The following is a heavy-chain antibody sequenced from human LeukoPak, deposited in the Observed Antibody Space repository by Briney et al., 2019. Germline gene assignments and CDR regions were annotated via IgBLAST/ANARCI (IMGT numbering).Heavy chain of an antibody. D-gene: IGHD3-22*01. J-gene: IGHJ4*02. V-gene: IGHV4-39*01. CDR2: VYYSGST. Sequence: SETLSLTCTVSGGSISSSSYYWGWIRQPPGKGPQWIGSVYYSGSTYYNPSLKSRVTISVHTSKNQFSLKLSSVPAAHTAVYYCARRADSSGYGVFDYWGQGTLVTVSS. CDR3: ARRADSSGYGVFDY. CDR1: GGSISSSSYY.